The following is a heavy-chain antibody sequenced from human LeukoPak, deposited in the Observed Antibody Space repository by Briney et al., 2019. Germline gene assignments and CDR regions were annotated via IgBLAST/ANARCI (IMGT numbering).Heavy chain of an antibody. Sequence: GGSLRLSCAASGFTFSSYGMHWVRQAPGKGLEWVAFIRYDGSNKYYADSVKGRFTISRDNSKNTLYLQMNSLRAEDTAVYYCAKDRILPAAVSIFDYWGQGTLVTVSS. CDR3: AKDRILPAAVSIFDY. CDR2: IRYDGSNK. D-gene: IGHD6-13*01. V-gene: IGHV3-30*02. CDR1: GFTFSSYG. J-gene: IGHJ4*02.